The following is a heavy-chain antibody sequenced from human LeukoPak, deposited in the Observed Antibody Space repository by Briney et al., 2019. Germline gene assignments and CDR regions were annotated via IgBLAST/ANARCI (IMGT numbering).Heavy chain of an antibody. J-gene: IGHJ5*02. V-gene: IGHV4-34*01. D-gene: IGHD4-17*01. Sequence: SETLSLTCAVYGGSFSGYYWRWLRQPPGTGLEWIGEINHSGSTNYNPSLTSRGTISVDTSKNQFSLKLSSVTAADTAVYYCARRTVTNNWFDPWGQGTLVTVSS. CDR2: INHSGST. CDR3: ARRTVTNNWFDP. CDR1: GGSFSGYY.